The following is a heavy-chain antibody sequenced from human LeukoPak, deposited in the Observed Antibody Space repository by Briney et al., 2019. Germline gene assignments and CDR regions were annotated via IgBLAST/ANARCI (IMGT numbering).Heavy chain of an antibody. CDR2: IRYDGSNK. J-gene: IGHJ4*02. V-gene: IGHV3-30*02. CDR1: GFTFSSYW. CDR3: AKDGGSQGSFFDY. Sequence: PGGSLRLSCAASGFTFSSYWMHWVRQAPGKGLEWVAFIRYDGSNKYYADSVKGRFTISRDNSKNTLYLQMNSLRAEDTAVYYCAKDGGSQGSFFDYWGQGTLVTVSS. D-gene: IGHD2-15*01.